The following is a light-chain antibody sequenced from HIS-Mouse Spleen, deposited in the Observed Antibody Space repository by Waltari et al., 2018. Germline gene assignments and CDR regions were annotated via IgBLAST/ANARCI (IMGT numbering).Light chain of an antibody. CDR1: QSLVHSDGNTY. CDR3: MQGTHWLT. J-gene: IGKJ4*01. Sequence: DVVMTQSPLSLPVTLGQPASISCRSSQSLVHSDGNTYLNWFQQRPGQSPRRLIYKVSNRDSGVPYRCSGSGSGTDFTLKISRVEAEDVGVYYCMQGTHWLTFGGGTKVEIK. CDR2: KVS. V-gene: IGKV2-30*02.